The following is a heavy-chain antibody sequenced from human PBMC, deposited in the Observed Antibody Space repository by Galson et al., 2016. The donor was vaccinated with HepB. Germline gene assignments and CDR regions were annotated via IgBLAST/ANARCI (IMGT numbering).Heavy chain of an antibody. CDR3: ARDGTTPRKFAAYDI. CDR1: GFSFSNDD. V-gene: IGHV3-33*01. J-gene: IGHJ3*02. Sequence: SLRLSCAASGFSFSNDDMHWVRQTAGKGLEWVAGIRVDGNNQFYGDSVKCRFTISRVNSRHPVYLQMNSLRGEDTAVHYCARDGTTPRKFAAYDIWGQGTVVTVSS. CDR2: IRVDGNNQ. D-gene: IGHD2-15*01.